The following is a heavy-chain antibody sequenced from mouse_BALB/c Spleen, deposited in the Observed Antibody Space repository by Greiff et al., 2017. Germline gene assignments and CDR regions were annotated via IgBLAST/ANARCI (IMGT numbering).Heavy chain of an antibody. CDR2: ISSGGSYT. Sequence: EVHLVESGGGLVKPGGSLKLSCAASGFTFSSYAMSWVRQTPEKRLEWVATISSGGSYTYYPDSVKGRFTISRDNAKNTLYLQMSSLRSEDTAMYYCARHYYDYAMDYWGQGTSVTVSS. J-gene: IGHJ4*01. CDR3: ARHYYDYAMDY. V-gene: IGHV5-9-3*01. D-gene: IGHD1-1*01. CDR1: GFTFSSYA.